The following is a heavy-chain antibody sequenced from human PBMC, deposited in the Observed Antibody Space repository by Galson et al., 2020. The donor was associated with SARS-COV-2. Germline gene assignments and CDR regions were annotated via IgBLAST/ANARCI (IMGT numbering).Heavy chain of an antibody. CDR1: GGSISSGDYY. V-gene: IGHV4-30-4*01. CDR3: ARVSYGSGSLDY. CDR2: IYYSGST. J-gene: IGHJ4*02. D-gene: IGHD3-10*01. Sequence: SETLSLTCSVSGGSISSGDYYWSWIRQPPGKGLEWIGYIYYSGSTYYNPSLKSRVTISVDTSKNQFSLKLSSVTAADTAVYYCARVSYGSGSLDYWGQGTLVTVSS.